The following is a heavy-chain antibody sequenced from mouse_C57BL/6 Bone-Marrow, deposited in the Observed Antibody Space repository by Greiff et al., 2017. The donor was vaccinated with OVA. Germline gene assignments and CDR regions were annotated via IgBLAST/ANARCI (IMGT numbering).Heavy chain of an antibody. CDR3: TTYRY. CDR1: GFNIKDDY. J-gene: IGHJ2*01. Sequence: EVQLQQSGAELVRPGASVKLSCTASGFNIKDDYMHWVKERPEQGLEWIGWIDPENGDTEDASKFQGKATITADTSSKTVYLHLSSLTSEDTAVYYCTTYRYWGQGTTLIVSS. V-gene: IGHV14-4*01. CDR2: IDPENGDT.